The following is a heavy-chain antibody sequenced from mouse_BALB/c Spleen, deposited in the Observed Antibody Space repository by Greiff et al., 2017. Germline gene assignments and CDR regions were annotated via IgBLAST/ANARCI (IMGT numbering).Heavy chain of an antibody. CDR2: IAPGSGST. Sequence: EVQLQQSGAELVKPGASVKLSCTASGFNIKDTYMHWVKQRPGQGLEWIGRIAPGSGSTYYNEMFKGKATLTVDTSSSTAYIQLSSLSSEDSAVYFCASGNYAMDYWGQGTSVTVSS. J-gene: IGHJ4*01. V-gene: IGHV14-3*02. CDR3: ASGNYAMDY. CDR1: GFNIKDTY. D-gene: IGHD1-1*02.